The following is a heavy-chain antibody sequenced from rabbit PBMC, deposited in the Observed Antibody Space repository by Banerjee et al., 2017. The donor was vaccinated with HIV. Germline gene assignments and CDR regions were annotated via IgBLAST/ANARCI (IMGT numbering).Heavy chain of an antibody. V-gene: IGHV1S40*01. CDR3: ARERFYAGYAGYGYGGGIIDL. D-gene: IGHD6-1*01. CDR2: IYTGDGGA. CDR1: GFSFSSGYD. Sequence: QQLVESGGGLVKPGASLTLTCKASGFSFSSGYDMCWVRQAPGKGLEWIACIYTGDGGAYYASWAKGRFTISKTSSTTVTLQMTSLTAADTATYFCARERFYAGYAGYGYGGGIIDLWGPGTLVTDS. J-gene: IGHJ4*01.